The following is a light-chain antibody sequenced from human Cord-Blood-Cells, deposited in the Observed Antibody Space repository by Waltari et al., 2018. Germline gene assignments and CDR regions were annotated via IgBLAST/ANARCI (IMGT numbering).Light chain of an antibody. CDR2: WAS. V-gene: IGKV4-1*01. CDR3: QQYYSTPLT. J-gene: IGKJ4*01. CDR1: QSVLYSSNNKNY. Sequence: DIVMTQSPDSLAVSLGERDTIPCKARQSVLYSSNNKNYLAWYQQKPGQPPKLLIYWASTRESGVPDRFSGSGSGTDFTLTISSLQAEDVAVYYCQQYYSTPLTFGGGTKVEIK.